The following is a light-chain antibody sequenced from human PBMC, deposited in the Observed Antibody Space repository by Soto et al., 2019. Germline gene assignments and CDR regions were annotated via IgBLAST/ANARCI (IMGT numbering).Light chain of an antibody. J-gene: IGKJ2*01. V-gene: IGKV1-5*03. CDR1: QTISSW. CDR2: KAS. CDR3: QQYNTSPYT. Sequence: DIQMTQSPSTLSGSVGDRVTITCRASQTISSWLAWYQQKPGKAPKLLIYKASTLKSGVPSRFSGSGSGTEFTLTISSLQPDDFATYYCQQYNTSPYTFGQGTKLEI.